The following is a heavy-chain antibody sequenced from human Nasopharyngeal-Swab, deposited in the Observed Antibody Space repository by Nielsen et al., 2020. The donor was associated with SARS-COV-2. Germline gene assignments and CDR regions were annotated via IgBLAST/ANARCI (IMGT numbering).Heavy chain of an antibody. J-gene: IGHJ6*02. V-gene: IGHV3-21*01. CDR1: GFTFSSYN. CDR2: ISSSSRDI. Sequence: GGSLRLSCAASGFTFSSYNMNWVRKAPGKGLKWVSSISSSSRDIYYADSVKGRFTISRDNAKNSLYLQINSLRAEDTAVYYCARGCVLTGPSCYYYGMDVWGQGTTVTVSS. D-gene: IGHD3-9*01. CDR3: ARGCVLTGPSCYYYGMDV.